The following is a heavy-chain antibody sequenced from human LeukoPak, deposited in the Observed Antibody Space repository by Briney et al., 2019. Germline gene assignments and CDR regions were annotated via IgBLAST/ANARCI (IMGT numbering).Heavy chain of an antibody. CDR3: ARNPEYDYISGVYMDV. CDR2: ISSSSSYI. J-gene: IGHJ6*03. Sequence: GGSLRLSCAASGFTFSSYSMNWVRQAPGKGLEWVSSISSSSSYIYYADSVKGRFTISRDNSKNTLYLQMNSLRAEDTAVYYCARNPEYDYISGVYMDVWGKGTTVTISS. D-gene: IGHD3-10*01. V-gene: IGHV3-21*01. CDR1: GFTFSSYS.